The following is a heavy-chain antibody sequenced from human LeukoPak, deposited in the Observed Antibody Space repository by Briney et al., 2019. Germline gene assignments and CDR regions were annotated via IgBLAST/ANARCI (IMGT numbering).Heavy chain of an antibody. CDR2: ISYDGSNK. Sequence: GGSLRLSCAASGFTFSSYGMHWVRQAPGKGLEWVAVISYDGSNKYYADSVKGRFTISRDNSKNTLYLQMNSLRAEDTAVYYCAKALTPKIAVAVTEFDYWGQGTLVTVSS. CDR3: AKALTPKIAVAVTEFDY. J-gene: IGHJ4*02. V-gene: IGHV3-30*18. CDR1: GFTFSSYG. D-gene: IGHD6-19*01.